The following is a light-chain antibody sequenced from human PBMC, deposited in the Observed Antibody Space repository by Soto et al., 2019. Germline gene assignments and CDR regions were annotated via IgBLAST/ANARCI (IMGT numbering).Light chain of an antibody. J-gene: IGKJ2*01. CDR3: QQSYSTPPT. Sequence: DIQMTQSPSSLSASVGDRVTITCRASQGISSYLNWYQQKPGKAPNLLIYAASSLQSGDPSRFSGSGSGTDFTLTISSLQPEDFATYYCQQSYSTPPTFGQGTKLEIK. V-gene: IGKV1-39*01. CDR1: QGISSY. CDR2: AAS.